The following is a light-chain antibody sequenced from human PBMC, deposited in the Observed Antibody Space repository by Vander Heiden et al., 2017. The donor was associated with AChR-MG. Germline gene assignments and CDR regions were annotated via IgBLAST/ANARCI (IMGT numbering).Light chain of an antibody. CDR2: DAS. CDR1: QALSFNY. CDR3: QQYAGLPLT. J-gene: IGKJ4*01. V-gene: IGKV3-20*01. Sequence: EIVLTQSPGTLSLSPGERATLSCRASQALSFNYLAWYQKRPGQAPRLLIYDASTRATGVPDRFSGSGSGTDFTLTVSRLDPEDFAVYFCQQYAGLPLTFGGGTNVEIK.